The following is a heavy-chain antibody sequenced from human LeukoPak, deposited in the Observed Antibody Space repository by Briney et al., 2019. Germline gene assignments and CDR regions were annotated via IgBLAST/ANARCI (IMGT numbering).Heavy chain of an antibody. V-gene: IGHV6-1*01. CDR1: GDSVSSNSAA. D-gene: IGHD3-22*01. CDR2: TNYRSKWYN. CDR3: ARDDGSGYYYFDY. Sequence: SQALSLTCAISGDSVSSNSAAWNWIRQSPSRGLEWLGRTNYRSKWYNDYAISVKSRITINPDTSKNQFSLQLNSVTPEDTAVYYCARDDGSGYYYFDYWGQGTLVTVSS. J-gene: IGHJ4*02.